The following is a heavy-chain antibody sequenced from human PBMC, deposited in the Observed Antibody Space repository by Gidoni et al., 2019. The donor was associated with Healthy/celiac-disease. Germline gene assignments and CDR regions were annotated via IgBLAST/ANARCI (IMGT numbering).Heavy chain of an antibody. V-gene: IGHV3-30-3*01. CDR2: ISYDGSNK. J-gene: IGHJ4*02. Sequence: QVQLVESGGGVVQPGRSLRLSCAASGFTFGSYAMHWVRQAPGKGLGWVAVISYDGSNKYYADSVKGRFTISRDNSKNTLYLQMNSLRAEDTAVYYCASLTRDCDWGQGTLVTVSS. CDR3: ASLTRDCD. CDR1: GFTFGSYA. D-gene: IGHD2-21*02.